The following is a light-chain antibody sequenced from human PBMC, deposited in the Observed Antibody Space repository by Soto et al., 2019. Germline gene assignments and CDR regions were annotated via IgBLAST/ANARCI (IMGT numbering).Light chain of an antibody. CDR1: QSVGSY. V-gene: IGKV3-11*01. CDR2: DAS. Sequence: EIVLTQSPATLSLSPGERATLSCRASQSVGSYLAWYQQKPGQAPRLLIYDASNRATGIPARFSGSGSGTDFTLTISSLEPEDFAVYYCHQRSNSWTFGQGTKVEIK. J-gene: IGKJ1*01. CDR3: HQRSNSWT.